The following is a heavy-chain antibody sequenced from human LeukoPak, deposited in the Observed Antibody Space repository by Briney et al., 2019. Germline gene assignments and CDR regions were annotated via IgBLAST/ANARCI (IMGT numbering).Heavy chain of an antibody. CDR2: INPSGGST. V-gene: IGHV1-46*03. J-gene: IGHJ4*02. D-gene: IGHD1-26*01. Sequence: ASVKVSCKASGYTLTSYYMHWVRQAPGQGLEWMGIINPSGGSTSYAQKFQGRVTMTRDASTSTVYMELSSLRSEDTAVYYCARDPAGNYFDYWGQGTPVTVSS. CDR1: GYTLTSYY. CDR3: ARDPAGNYFDY.